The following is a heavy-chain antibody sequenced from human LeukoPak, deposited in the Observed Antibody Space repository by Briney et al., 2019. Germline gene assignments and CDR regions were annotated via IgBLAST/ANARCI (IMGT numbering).Heavy chain of an antibody. J-gene: IGHJ5*02. CDR1: GYTFTGYY. V-gene: IGHV1-2*04. D-gene: IGHD4-17*01. CDR3: ARSDYGDYPNWFDP. CDR2: INPNSGGT. Sequence: ASVKVSCKASGYTFTGYYMHWVRQAPGQGLEWMVWINPNSGGTNYAQKFQGWVTMTRDASISTAYMELSRLRSDDTAVYYCARSDYGDYPNWFDPWGQGTLVTVSS.